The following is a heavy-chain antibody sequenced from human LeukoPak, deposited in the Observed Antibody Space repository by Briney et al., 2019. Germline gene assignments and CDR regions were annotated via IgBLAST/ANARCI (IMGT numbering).Heavy chain of an antibody. CDR2: ISSSGSTI. Sequence: GGSLRLSCAASGFTFSSYEMNWVRQAPGKGLEWVSYISSSGSTIYYADSVRGRFTISRDNAKNSLYLQMNSLRAEDTAVYYCAKDFSRVVAATNWGQGTLVTVSS. V-gene: IGHV3-48*03. J-gene: IGHJ4*02. CDR3: AKDFSRVVAATN. CDR1: GFTFSSYE. D-gene: IGHD2-15*01.